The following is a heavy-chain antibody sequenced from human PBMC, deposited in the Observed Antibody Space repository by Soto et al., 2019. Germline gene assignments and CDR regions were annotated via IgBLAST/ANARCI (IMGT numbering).Heavy chain of an antibody. J-gene: IGHJ6*02. V-gene: IGHV1-24*01. CDR3: ATAGSKWLRSHYYYYDSMDV. D-gene: IGHD5-12*01. Sequence: ASWTVSGMISEYTLIELFMHWVRKAPGRGLETLWGFEPEDGKTIYAQKFQCRVTMTEDISTDTAYMELSSLRSKDTAVYYCATAGSKWLRSHYYYYDSMDVWGQGTMVTVS. CDR2: FEPEDGKT. CDR1: EYTLIELF.